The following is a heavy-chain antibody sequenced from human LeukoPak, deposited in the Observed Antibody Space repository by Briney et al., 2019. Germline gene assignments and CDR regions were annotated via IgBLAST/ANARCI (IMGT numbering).Heavy chain of an antibody. CDR1: GGSISRSNSY. CDR3: ARPNSPLDYYDSSGYYPNNWFDP. D-gene: IGHD3-22*01. J-gene: IGHJ5*02. Sequence: SETLSLTCTVSGGSISRSNSYWDWIRQPPGKGLEWIGSIYYSGSTYYNPSLKSRVTISVDTSKNQFSLKLSSVTAADTAVYYCARPNSPLDYYDSSGYYPNNWFDPWGQGTLVTVSS. V-gene: IGHV4-39*01. CDR2: IYYSGST.